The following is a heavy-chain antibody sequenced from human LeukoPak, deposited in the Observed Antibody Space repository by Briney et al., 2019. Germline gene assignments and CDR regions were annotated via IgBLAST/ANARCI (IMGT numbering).Heavy chain of an antibody. CDR2: IKQGGSEK. J-gene: IGHJ6*02. CDR1: GFTFSSYW. Sequence: PGGSLRLSCAASGFTFSSYWMSWVRQAPGKGPEWVANIKQGGSEKYYVDSVKGRFTISRDNAKNSLYLQMNSLRAEDTAVYYCAREGVEMATIVYYYCYGMDVWGQGTTVTVSS. V-gene: IGHV3-7*01. D-gene: IGHD5-24*01. CDR3: AREGVEMATIVYYYCYGMDV.